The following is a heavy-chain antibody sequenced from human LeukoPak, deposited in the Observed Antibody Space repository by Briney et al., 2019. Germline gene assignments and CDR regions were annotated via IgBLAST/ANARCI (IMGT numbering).Heavy chain of an antibody. J-gene: IGHJ4*02. V-gene: IGHV3-48*01. Sequence: GGSLRLSCAASGFTFSSYGMHWVRQAPGKGLEWVSYISSSGSTITYADSVRGRFTISRDNAKNSLYLQMNSLRTEDTAVYYCARETVGIDYWGQGTLVTVSS. CDR2: ISSSGSTI. CDR3: ARETVGIDY. CDR1: GFTFSSYG. D-gene: IGHD4-23*01.